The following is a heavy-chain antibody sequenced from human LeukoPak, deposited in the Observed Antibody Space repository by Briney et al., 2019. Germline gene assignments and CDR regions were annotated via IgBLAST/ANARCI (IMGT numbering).Heavy chain of an antibody. Sequence: GGSLRLSCAASGFTFSSYGMHWVRQAPGKGLEWVAFIRYDGSNKYYADSVKGRFTVSRDNSKNTLYLQMNSLRAEDTAVYYCAKDVNVGGDYFDYWGQGTLVTVSS. V-gene: IGHV3-30*02. D-gene: IGHD3-10*01. J-gene: IGHJ4*02. CDR3: AKDVNVGGDYFDY. CDR1: GFTFSSYG. CDR2: IRYDGSNK.